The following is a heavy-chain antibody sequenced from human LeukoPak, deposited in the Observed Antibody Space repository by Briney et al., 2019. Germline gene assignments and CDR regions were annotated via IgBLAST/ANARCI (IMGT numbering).Heavy chain of an antibody. CDR1: GGSITSSSFY. D-gene: IGHD6-19*01. CDR2: IFYRSA. CDR3: AREGGRQWLVSGALDS. V-gene: IGHV4-39*07. J-gene: IGHJ5*01. Sequence: SETLSLTCTVSGGSITSSSFYWGWIRQPPGKGLEWIGSIFYRSAYYNPSLKSRVTISVDTSKNQFSLKLSSVTAADTAVYYCAREGGRQWLVSGALDSWGQGTLVTVSS.